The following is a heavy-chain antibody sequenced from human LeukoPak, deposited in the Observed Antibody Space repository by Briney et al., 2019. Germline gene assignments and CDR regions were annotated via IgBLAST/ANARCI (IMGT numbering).Heavy chain of an antibody. CDR2: INHSGST. J-gene: IGHJ5*02. V-gene: IGHV4-34*01. Sequence: SETLSLTCAVYGGSFSGYYWSWIRQPPGKGLEWIGEINHSGSTNYNPSLKSRVTISVDTSKNQFSLKLSSVTAADAAVYYCARRRYSYGVGNWFDPWGQGTLVTVSS. CDR3: ARRRYSYGVGNWFDP. D-gene: IGHD5-18*01. CDR1: GGSFSGYY.